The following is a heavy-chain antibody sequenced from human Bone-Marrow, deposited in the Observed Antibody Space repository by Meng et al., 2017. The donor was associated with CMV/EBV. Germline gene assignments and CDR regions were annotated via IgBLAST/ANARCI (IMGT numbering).Heavy chain of an antibody. CDR2: IIPFLGTV. Sequence: SVKVSCKASGGTFSNYAISWVRQAPGQGLEWMGGIIPFLGTVSYSQKFRGRVTISTDESTSRDYMELSSLRSADTAVYYWASGADSGDYYGNNWFDPWGQGTLVTVSS. CDR3: ASGADSGDYYGNNWFDP. V-gene: IGHV1-69*05. J-gene: IGHJ5*02. D-gene: IGHD3-22*01. CDR1: GGTFSNYA.